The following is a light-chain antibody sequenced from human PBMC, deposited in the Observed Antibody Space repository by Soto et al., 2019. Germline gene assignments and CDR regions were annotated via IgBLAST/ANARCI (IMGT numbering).Light chain of an antibody. V-gene: IGLV2-11*01. J-gene: IGLJ2*01. Sequence: QSALTQPRSVSGSPGQSVTISCTGTSSDVGGYNYVSWYQQHPGKAPKLMIYDVSKRPSGVPDRFSGSKSGNTASLTISGGEAEDEADYYCCSYAGSYTYVVFGGGTKLTVL. CDR1: SSDVGGYNY. CDR3: CSYAGSYTYVV. CDR2: DVS.